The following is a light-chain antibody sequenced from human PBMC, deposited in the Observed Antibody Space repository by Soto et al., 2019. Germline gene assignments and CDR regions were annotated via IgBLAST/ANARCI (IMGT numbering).Light chain of an antibody. CDR1: QSVRSNV. CDR3: QQYGRSPHT. J-gene: IGKJ4*01. Sequence: EIVLTQSPGTLSLSPGERATLSCRASQSVRSNVLAWYQQKPDQAPRLIIYGSSSRATAIPDRVSGSGSGIDFTLTIRRLEPDDFSVYYCQQYGRSPHTFGGGTKLEFK. CDR2: GSS. V-gene: IGKV3-20*01.